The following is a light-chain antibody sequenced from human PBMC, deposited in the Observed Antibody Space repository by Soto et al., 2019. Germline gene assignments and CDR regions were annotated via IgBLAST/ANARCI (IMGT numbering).Light chain of an antibody. CDR2: GAS. CDR1: QSVSSN. J-gene: IGKJ1*01. Sequence: EIVMTQSPATFSVWPLDRSTVXVRASQSVSSNLAWYQQKPGQAPRLLIYGASTRATGIPARFSGSGSGTEFTLTISSLQSEDFAVYYCQQYNDWPRTFGQGTKVDIK. V-gene: IGKV3-15*01. CDR3: QQYNDWPRT.